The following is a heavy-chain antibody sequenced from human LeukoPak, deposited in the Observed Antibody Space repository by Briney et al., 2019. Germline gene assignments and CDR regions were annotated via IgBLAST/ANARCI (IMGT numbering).Heavy chain of an antibody. CDR3: TRAIEGAFDI. V-gene: IGHV3-49*04. CDR2: IRSKAYGGTT. Sequence: GGSLRLSCTASGFTFGGYAMTWVRQAPGKGLEWVGFIRSKAYGGTTEYAASVKGGFTLSRDDSKSIAYLQMNSLKTEDTAVYYCTRAIEGAFDIWGQGTMVTVSS. J-gene: IGHJ3*02. CDR1: GFTFGGYA.